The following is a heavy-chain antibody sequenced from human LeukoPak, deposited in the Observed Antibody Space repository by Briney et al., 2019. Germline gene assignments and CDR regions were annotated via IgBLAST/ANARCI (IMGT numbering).Heavy chain of an antibody. J-gene: IGHJ4*02. CDR2: ITGSSSTI. CDR1: GFAFSGHG. CDR3: ASCSSTNCY. V-gene: IGHV3-48*01. Sequence: PGGSLRLSCAASGFAFSGHGMSWVRQAPGKGLEWVSFITGSSSTIYYADSVKGRFTISRDNAKNSLYLQMNSLRAEDTAVYYCASCSSTNCYWGQGTLVTVSS. D-gene: IGHD2-2*01.